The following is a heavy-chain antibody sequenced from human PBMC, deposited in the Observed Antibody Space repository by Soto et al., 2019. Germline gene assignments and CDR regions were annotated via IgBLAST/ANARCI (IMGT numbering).Heavy chain of an antibody. CDR1: GFPFSIYS. Sequence: EVQLVESGGGLVQPGGSLRLTCVASGFPFSIYSMNWVRQAPGKGLEWSSYITSDTNTIKYADSVKGRFNICRDNAKNLVYLQMNSLRDEDTAVYFCARSVEGHFDYWGQGTVVTVSS. V-gene: IGHV3-48*02. CDR2: ITSDTNTI. CDR3: ARSVEGHFDY. D-gene: IGHD6-19*01. J-gene: IGHJ4*02.